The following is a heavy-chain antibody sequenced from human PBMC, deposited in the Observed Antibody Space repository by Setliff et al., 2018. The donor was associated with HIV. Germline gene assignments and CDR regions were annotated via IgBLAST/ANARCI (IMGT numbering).Heavy chain of an antibody. CDR3: ARGEAVALDY. D-gene: IGHD6-19*01. J-gene: IGHJ4*02. V-gene: IGHV1-69*05. CDR1: GGTFSSYA. Sequence: SVMVSCKAPGGTFSSYAISWVRQAPGQGLEWMGGIIPIFGTANYAQKFQGRVTITTDESTSTAYMELSSLRSEDTAVYYCARGEAVALDYWGQGTLVTVSS. CDR2: IIPIFGTA.